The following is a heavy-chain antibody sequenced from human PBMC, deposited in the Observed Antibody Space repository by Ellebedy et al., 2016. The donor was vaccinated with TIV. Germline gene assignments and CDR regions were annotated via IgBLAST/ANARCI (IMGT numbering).Heavy chain of an antibody. J-gene: IGHJ2*01. V-gene: IGHV3-23*01. D-gene: IGHD2-2*01. CDR2: VSSSGSST. Sequence: PGGSLRLSCAASGFTFSNYAMSWVRQAPGKGLEWVSAVSSSGSSTYYADSVKGRFTISKDNSKNTLYLQMNSLRAEDTAIYYCAKGKAPTGCSGTGCHHWYFDLWGRGTLVTVSS. CDR3: AKGKAPTGCSGTGCHHWYFDL. CDR1: GFTFSNYA.